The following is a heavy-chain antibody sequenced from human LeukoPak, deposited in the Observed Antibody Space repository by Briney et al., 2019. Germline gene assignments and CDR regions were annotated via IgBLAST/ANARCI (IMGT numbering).Heavy chain of an antibody. CDR2: IIPILGIA. CDR3: AKRLRDSYNVAVDY. D-gene: IGHD5-24*01. V-gene: IGHV1-69*02. CDR1: GGTFSSYT. J-gene: IGHJ4*02. Sequence: ASVKVSCKASGGTFSSYTISWVRQAPGQGLEWMGRIIPILGIANYAQKFQGRVTITADKSTSTAYMELSSLRSEDTAVYYCAKRLRDSYNVAVDYWGQGTLVTVSS.